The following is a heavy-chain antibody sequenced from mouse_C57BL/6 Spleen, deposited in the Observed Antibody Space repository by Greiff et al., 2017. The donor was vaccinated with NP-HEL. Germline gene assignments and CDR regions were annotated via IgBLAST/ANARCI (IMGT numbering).Heavy chain of an antibody. CDR1: GYSITSDY. Sequence: VQLQQSGPGLAKPSQTLSLTCSVTGYSITSDYWNWIRKFPGNKLEYMGYISYSGSTYYNPSLKSRISITRDTSKNQYYLQLNSVTTEDTATYYCARGYYGSSYYWYFDVWGTGTTVTVSS. V-gene: IGHV3-8*01. CDR3: ARGYYGSSYYWYFDV. D-gene: IGHD1-1*01. CDR2: ISYSGST. J-gene: IGHJ1*03.